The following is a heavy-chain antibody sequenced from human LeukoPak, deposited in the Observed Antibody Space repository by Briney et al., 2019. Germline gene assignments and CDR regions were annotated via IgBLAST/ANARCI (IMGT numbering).Heavy chain of an antibody. J-gene: IGHJ6*03. CDR2: IYYSGST. V-gene: IGHV4-59*12. Sequence: SETLSLTCTVSGGSISNYYWSWIRQPPGKGLEWIGYIYYSGSTNYNPSLKSRVTISVDTSKNQFSLKLSSVTAADTAVYYCARGKYYYYYYMDVWGKGTTVTVSS. CDR3: ARGKYYYYYYMDV. CDR1: GGSISNYY.